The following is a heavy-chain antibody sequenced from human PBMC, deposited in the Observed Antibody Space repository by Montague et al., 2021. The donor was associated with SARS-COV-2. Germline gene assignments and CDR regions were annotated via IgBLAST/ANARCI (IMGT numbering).Heavy chain of an antibody. CDR3: ARVPVVVRPFMNYYYGMDV. D-gene: IGHD2-2*01. Sequence: SETLSLTCTVSGGSISSYYYCWVRQPPPPGMEWIGFIYYSGNTNYYPSPNLRVPISVDTSKNQFSLKLSSVTAADTAVYYCARVPVVVRPFMNYYYGMDVWGQGTTVTVSS. CDR1: GGSISSYY. CDR2: IYYSGNT. J-gene: IGHJ6*02. V-gene: IGHV4-59*01.